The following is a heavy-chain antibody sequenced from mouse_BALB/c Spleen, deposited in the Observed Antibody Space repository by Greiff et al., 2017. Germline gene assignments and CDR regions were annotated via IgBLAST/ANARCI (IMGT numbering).Heavy chain of an antibody. CDR2: IWTGGGT. J-gene: IGHJ2*01. V-gene: IGHV2-9-2*01. Sequence: VQLVESGPGLVAPSQSLSITCTVSGFSLTSYDISWIRQPPGKGLEWLGVIWTGGGTNYNSAFMSRLSISKDNSKSQVFLKMNSLQTDDTAIYYCVRGASTVVADYFDYWGQGTTLTVSS. CDR3: VRGASTVVADYFDY. CDR1: GFSLTSYD. D-gene: IGHD1-1*01.